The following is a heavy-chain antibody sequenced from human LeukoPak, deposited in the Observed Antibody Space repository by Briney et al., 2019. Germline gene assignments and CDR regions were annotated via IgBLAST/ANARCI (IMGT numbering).Heavy chain of an antibody. CDR3: ARDRGPDQGFDY. D-gene: IGHD3-10*01. J-gene: IGHJ4*02. CDR1: GGTFSSYA. Sequence: SVKVSCKASGGTFSSYAISWVRQAPGQGLEWMGGIIPFFGTANYAQMFQGRVTITTDESTSTAYMELSSLGSEDTAVYYCARDRGPDQGFDYWGQGTLVTVSS. V-gene: IGHV1-69*05. CDR2: IIPFFGTA.